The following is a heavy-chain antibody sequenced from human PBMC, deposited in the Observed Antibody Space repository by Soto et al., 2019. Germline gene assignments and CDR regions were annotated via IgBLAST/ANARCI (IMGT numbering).Heavy chain of an antibody. CDR1: GGSIRSHN. CDR2: MYYSAMT. D-gene: IGHD3-3*01. J-gene: IGHJ6*03. CDR3: ARHLFDSWKGYPYYYYMDV. Sequence: QVQLQESGPGLVKPSETLSLTCSVPGGSIRSHNWSWIRQPPGKGLEWIGCMYYSAMTECNPSLKSRVTMSADTSNNKVSLRLTSVTAADTAVYYCARHLFDSWKGYPYYYYMDVWGKGTAVTVSS. V-gene: IGHV4-59*08.